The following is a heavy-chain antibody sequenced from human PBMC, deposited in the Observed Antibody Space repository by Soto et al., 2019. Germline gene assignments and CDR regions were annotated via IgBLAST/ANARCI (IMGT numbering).Heavy chain of an antibody. CDR2: IYWDVDK. CDR3: IQSRCGGDCLQAYASYYYYGMDV. D-gene: IGHD2-21*02. V-gene: IGHV2-5*02. Sequence: QITLKESGPTLVKPTQTLTLTCTFSAFSLSTGGVGVGWIRQPPGKALEWLALIYWDVDKSYSPSLRSRLTITKDTTNNQVVLTMTNIDPVDTATYYCIQSRCGGDCLQAYASYYYYGMDVWGQGTTVTVSS. CDR1: AFSLSTGGVG. J-gene: IGHJ6*02.